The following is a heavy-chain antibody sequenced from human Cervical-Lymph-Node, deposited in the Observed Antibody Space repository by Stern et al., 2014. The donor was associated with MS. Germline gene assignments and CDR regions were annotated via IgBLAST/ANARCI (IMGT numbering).Heavy chain of an antibody. CDR1: GASMTTGSYY. CDR3: ARGDRRLRAFDL. J-gene: IGHJ3*01. Sequence: QVQLQESGPGLVKPSQTLSLTCTVSGASMTTGSYYWNWIRQPAGKGVEWIGQIYTSGSASYHPSLKNRLSMSVDTSKNQFPLTLSSVTAADTAVYYCARGDRRLRAFDLWGQGTMVTVSS. V-gene: IGHV4-61*02. D-gene: IGHD2-21*02. CDR2: IYTSGSA.